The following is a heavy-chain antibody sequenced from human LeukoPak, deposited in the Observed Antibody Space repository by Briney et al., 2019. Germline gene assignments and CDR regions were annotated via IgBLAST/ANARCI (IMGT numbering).Heavy chain of an antibody. V-gene: IGHV3-21*03. CDR1: GFDFSTSW. CDR3: TTGFTGTTHDGY. Sequence: GGSLRLSCAASGFDFSTSWMSWVRQAPGKGLEWVSSISSSSSYIYYADSVKGRFTISRDNAKNSLYLQMNSLKTEDTAVYYCTTGFTGTTHDGYWGQGTLVTVSS. CDR2: ISSSSSYI. D-gene: IGHD2/OR15-2a*01. J-gene: IGHJ4*02.